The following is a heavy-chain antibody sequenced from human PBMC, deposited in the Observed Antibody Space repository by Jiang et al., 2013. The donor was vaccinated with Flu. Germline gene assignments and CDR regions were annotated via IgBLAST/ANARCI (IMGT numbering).Heavy chain of an antibody. CDR3: AKDRLVVVPAAMDY. J-gene: IGHJ4*02. D-gene: IGHD2-2*01. CDR2: ISYDGSNK. Sequence: RSLRLSCAASGFTFSSYGMHWVRQAPGKGLEWVAVISYDGSNKYYADSVKGRFTISRDNSKNTLYLQMNSLRAEDTAVYYCAKDRLVVVPAAMDYWGQGTLVTVSS. V-gene: IGHV3-30*18. CDR1: GFTFSSYG.